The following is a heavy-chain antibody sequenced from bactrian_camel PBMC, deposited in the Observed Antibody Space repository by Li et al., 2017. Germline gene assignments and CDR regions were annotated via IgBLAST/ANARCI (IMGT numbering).Heavy chain of an antibody. D-gene: IGHD2*01. J-gene: IGHJ6*01. Sequence: HVQLVESGGDSVQAGGSLRLSCTASGLTFGSHCMGWFRQAPGKEREAVATIYTGNGNEYYADAVKGRFTVSQDNAKNMLYLQMDSLKPEDTAMYYCSAEFSQTLTLDLWLLLHRTDFGYWGQGTQVTVS. CDR2: IYTGNGNE. V-gene: IGHV3-2*01. CDR1: GLTFGSHC. CDR3: SAEFSQTLTLDLWLLLHRTDFGY.